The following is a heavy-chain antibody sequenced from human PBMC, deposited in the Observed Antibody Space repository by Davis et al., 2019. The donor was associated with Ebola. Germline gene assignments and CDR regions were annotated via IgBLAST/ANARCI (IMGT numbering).Heavy chain of an antibody. J-gene: IGHJ4*02. CDR3: AMGGQTYDY. CDR1: GFTFSSYG. CDR2: IWYDGSNK. V-gene: IGHV3-33*01. Sequence: GGSLRLSCAASGFTFSSYGMHWVRQDPGKGLEWVAVIWYDGSNKYYADSVKGRFTISRDNSKNTLYLQMNSLRAEDTAVYYCAMGGQTYDYWGQGTLVTVSS. D-gene: IGHD1-26*01.